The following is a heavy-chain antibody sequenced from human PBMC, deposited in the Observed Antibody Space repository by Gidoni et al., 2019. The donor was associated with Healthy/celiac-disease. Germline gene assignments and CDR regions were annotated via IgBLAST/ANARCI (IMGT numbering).Heavy chain of an antibody. CDR3: AKTYYGDYGSLFSYFDY. D-gene: IGHD4-17*01. CDR1: DFTFSSYA. V-gene: IGHV3-23*04. J-gene: IGHJ4*02. CDR2: ISGSGGST. Sequence: EVQLVESGGGLVQPGGSLRLSCAASDFTFSSYAMSWVRQAPGKGLEWVSAISGSGGSTYYADSVKGRFTISRDNSKNTLYLQMNSLRAEDTAVYYCAKTYYGDYGSLFSYFDYWGQGTLVTVSS.